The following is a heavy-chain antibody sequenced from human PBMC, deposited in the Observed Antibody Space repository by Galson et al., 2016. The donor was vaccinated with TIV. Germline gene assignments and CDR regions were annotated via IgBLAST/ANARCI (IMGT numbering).Heavy chain of an antibody. V-gene: IGHV3-30*03. CDR1: GFIFSNSA. CDR2: TLYDGTKK. CDR3: ARDPRIYGDYLLAYFDY. J-gene: IGHJ4*02. Sequence: SLRLSCAASGFIFSNSAMYWVRQAPGKGLEWVAVTLYDGTKKFYADSVKGRFTISKDNSKNTVSLEMNSLRLEDTAVYYCARDPRIYGDYLLAYFDYWGQGTLATVFS. D-gene: IGHD4-17*01.